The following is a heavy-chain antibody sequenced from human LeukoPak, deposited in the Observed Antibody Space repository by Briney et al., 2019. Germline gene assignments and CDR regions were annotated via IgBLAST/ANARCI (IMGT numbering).Heavy chain of an antibody. CDR1: GFTFSSYA. Sequence: PGGSLRLSCAASGFTFSSYAMHWVRQAPGKGLEWVAVISYDGSNKYYADSVKGRFTISRDNSKNTLYLQMNSLRAEDTAVYYCARDTVTTWEEYYFDYWGQGTLVTVSS. V-gene: IGHV3-30*04. CDR2: ISYDGSNK. CDR3: ARDTVTTWEEYYFDY. J-gene: IGHJ4*02. D-gene: IGHD4-17*01.